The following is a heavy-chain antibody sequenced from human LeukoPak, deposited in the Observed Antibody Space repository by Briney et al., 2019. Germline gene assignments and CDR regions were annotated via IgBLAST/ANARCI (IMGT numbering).Heavy chain of an antibody. CDR3: ARDVGSAYCGGDCSINWFDP. D-gene: IGHD2-21*02. J-gene: IGHJ5*02. V-gene: IGHV1-46*01. CDR2: INPSGGST. CDR1: GYTFTSYY. Sequence: ASVKVSCKASGYTFTSYYMHWVRQAPGQGLEWMGIINPSGGSTSYAQKFQGRVTMTRDTSTGTVYMELSSLRSEDTAVYYCARDVGSAYCGGDCSINWFDPWGQGTLVTVSS.